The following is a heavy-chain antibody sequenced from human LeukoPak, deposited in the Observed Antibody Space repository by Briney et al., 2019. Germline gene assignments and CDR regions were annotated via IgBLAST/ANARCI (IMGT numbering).Heavy chain of an antibody. J-gene: IGHJ4*02. CDR2: INSDGSST. V-gene: IGHV3-74*01. D-gene: IGHD3-10*01. CDR1: GFTFSSYW. CDR3: AKDPGAHYYGSGSYRRGSYFDY. Sequence: GGSLRLSCAASGFTFSSYWMHWVRQAPGKGLVWVSRINSDGSSTSYADSVKGRSTISRDNAKNTLYLQMNSLRAEDTAVYYCAKDPGAHYYGSGSYRRGSYFDYWGQGTLVTVSS.